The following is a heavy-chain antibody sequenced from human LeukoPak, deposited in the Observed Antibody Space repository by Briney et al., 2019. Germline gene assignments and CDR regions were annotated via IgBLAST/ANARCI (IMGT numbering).Heavy chain of an antibody. D-gene: IGHD3-9*01. J-gene: IGHJ4*02. V-gene: IGHV1-18*04. Sequence: ASVKVSCKASGYTFTGYYMHWVRQAPGQGLEWMGWINPNSGNTNYAQKLQGRVTMTTDTSTSTAYMELRSLRSDDTAVYYCARDYLAYYDILTGYPFDYWGQGTLVTVSS. CDR2: INPNSGNT. CDR1: GYTFTGYY. CDR3: ARDYLAYYDILTGYPFDY.